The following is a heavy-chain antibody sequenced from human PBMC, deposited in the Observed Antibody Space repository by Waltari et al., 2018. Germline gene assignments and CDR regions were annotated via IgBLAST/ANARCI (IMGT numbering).Heavy chain of an antibody. D-gene: IGHD3-10*01. J-gene: IGHJ4*02. CDR3: ASIYYYGSGSSQAPDY. Sequence: EVQLVESGGGLVQPGGSLRLSCAASGFTFSSYSMNWVLQATGKGLEWVSYISSSSSTIYYADSVKGRFTISRDNAKNSLYLQMNSLRAEDTAVYYCASIYYYGSGSSQAPDYWGQGTLVTVSS. CDR2: ISSSSSTI. CDR1: GFTFSSYS. V-gene: IGHV3-48*01.